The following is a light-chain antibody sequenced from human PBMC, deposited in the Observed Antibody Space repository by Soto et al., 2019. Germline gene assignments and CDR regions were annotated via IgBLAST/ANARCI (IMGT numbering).Light chain of an antibody. V-gene: IGKV3-20*01. CDR1: QSVGSN. J-gene: IGKJ1*01. CDR3: QQYGSSPWT. CDR2: TAS. Sequence: EVVMTQSPATLSVSPGERATLSCRASQSVGSNSAWYQQKPGQAPRLLIYTASTRATGIPDRFSGSGSGTDFTLTISRLEPEDFAVYYCQQYGSSPWTFGQGTKVDIK.